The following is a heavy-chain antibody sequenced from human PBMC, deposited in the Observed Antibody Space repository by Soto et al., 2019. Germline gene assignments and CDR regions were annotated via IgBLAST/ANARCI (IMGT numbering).Heavy chain of an antibody. J-gene: IGHJ6*02. V-gene: IGHV3-23*01. D-gene: IGHD4-17*01. CDR1: GFPFSSYA. CDR3: AKESTNYGEYAYYYYGMDV. Sequence: GGFLRLSCAASGFPFSSYAMSWVRQAPGKGLEWVSAISGSGGSTYYADSVKGRFTISRDNSKNTLYLQMNSLRAEDTAVYYCAKESTNYGEYAYYYYGMDVWGQGTTVTVSS. CDR2: ISGSGGST.